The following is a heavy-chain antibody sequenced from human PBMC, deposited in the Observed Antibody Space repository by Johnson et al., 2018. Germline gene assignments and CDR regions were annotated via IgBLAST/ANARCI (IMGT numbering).Heavy chain of an antibody. CDR3: ARDSIEYSSSRDAFDI. CDR2: ISYDGSNK. D-gene: IGHD6-6*01. V-gene: IGHV3-30-3*01. J-gene: IGHJ3*02. CDR1: GFTFSSYA. Sequence: VQLVETGGGVVQPGRSLRLSCAASGFTFSSYAMHWVRQAPGKGLEWVAVISYDGSNKYYADSVKGRFTISRDNSKNTLYLQMNSLRAEDTAVYYCARDSIEYSSSRDAFDIWGQGTMVTVSS.